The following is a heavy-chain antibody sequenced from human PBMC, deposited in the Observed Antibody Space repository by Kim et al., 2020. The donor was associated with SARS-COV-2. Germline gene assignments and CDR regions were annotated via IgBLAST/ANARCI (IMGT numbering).Heavy chain of an antibody. CDR1: GFTISSYS. J-gene: IGHJ6*02. CDR3: ARNMDCSSTSCSFFVDNYYYDYGMDV. CDR2: ISSSSTYI. Sequence: GGSLRLSCAASGFTISSYSMNWVRQAPGKGLEWVSSISSSSTYIYYADSVKGRFTISRDNAKNSLSLQMNSLRAEDTALYYCARNMDCSSTSCSFFVDNYYYDYGMDVWGQGTTVTVSS. V-gene: IGHV3-21*01. D-gene: IGHD2-2*01.